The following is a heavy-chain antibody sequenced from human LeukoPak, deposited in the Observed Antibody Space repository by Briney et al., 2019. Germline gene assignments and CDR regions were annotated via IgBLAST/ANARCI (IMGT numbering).Heavy chain of an antibody. CDR3: ARDGGLAAAVMFDP. J-gene: IGHJ5*02. CDR2: INPNSGGT. V-gene: IGHV1-2*02. Sequence: ASVKVSCKASGYTFTGYYMHWVRQAPGQGLEWVGWINPNSGGTNYAQKFQGRVTMTRDTSISTAYMELSRLRSDDTAVYYCARDGGLAAAVMFDPWGQGTLVTVSS. CDR1: GYTFTGYY. D-gene: IGHD6-13*01.